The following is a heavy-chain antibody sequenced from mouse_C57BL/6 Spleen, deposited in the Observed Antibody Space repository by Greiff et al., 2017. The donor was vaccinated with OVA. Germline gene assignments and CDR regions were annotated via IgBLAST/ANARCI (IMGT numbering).Heavy chain of an antibody. J-gene: IGHJ3*01. Sequence: QVQLQQPGAELVRPGTSVKLSCKASGYTFTSYWMHWVKQRPGQGLEWIGVIDPSDSYTNYNQKFKGKATLTVDTSSSTAYLQLISLTSEDTAVYYCARWNYDYDEGFAYWGQGTLVTVSA. V-gene: IGHV1-59*01. CDR1: GYTFTSYW. CDR2: IDPSDSYT. D-gene: IGHD2-4*01. CDR3: ARWNYDYDEGFAY.